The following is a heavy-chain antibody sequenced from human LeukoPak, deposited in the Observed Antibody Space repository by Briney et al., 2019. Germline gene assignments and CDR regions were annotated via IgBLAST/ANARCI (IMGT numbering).Heavy chain of an antibody. CDR3: ARDHDTLLVVDRGFEI. Sequence: GGALRLSCAASGFTFDDYGMSWVRQAPGKGLEWVSGINWNGATTTYADSVKGLFTISRDNAKNSLYLQMNSLRAEDTALYYCARDHDTLLVVDRGFEIWGQGTTVTVSS. CDR1: GFTFDDYG. D-gene: IGHD3-22*01. V-gene: IGHV3-20*04. CDR2: INWNGATT. J-gene: IGHJ3*02.